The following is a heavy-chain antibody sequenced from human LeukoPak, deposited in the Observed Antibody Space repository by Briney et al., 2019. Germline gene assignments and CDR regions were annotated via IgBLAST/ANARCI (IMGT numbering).Heavy chain of an antibody. J-gene: IGHJ4*02. Sequence: GESLRLSCAASGFTFSNYWMHWVRQGSGKGLVWLSRIIGGGTTITYGDSVRGRFTISRDNAKNTVYLQMNSLRADDTAVYFCVRDRAVAGTEDFYFDNWGQGTLVTVSS. CDR3: VRDRAVAGTEDFYFDN. D-gene: IGHD6-19*01. CDR2: IIGGGTTI. V-gene: IGHV3-74*01. CDR1: GFTFSNYW.